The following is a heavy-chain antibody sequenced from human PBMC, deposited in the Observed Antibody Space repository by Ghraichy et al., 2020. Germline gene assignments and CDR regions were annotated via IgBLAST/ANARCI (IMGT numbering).Heavy chain of an antibody. CDR1: GFTFSSYA. CDR2: ISGSGGST. Sequence: LSCAASGFTFSSYAMSWVRQAPGKGLEWVSAISGSGGSTYYADSVKGRFTISRDNSKNTLYLQMNSLRAEDTAVYYCAKDIVVVPAAPFDYWGQGTLVTVSS. V-gene: IGHV3-23*01. J-gene: IGHJ4*02. CDR3: AKDIVVVPAAPFDY. D-gene: IGHD2-2*01.